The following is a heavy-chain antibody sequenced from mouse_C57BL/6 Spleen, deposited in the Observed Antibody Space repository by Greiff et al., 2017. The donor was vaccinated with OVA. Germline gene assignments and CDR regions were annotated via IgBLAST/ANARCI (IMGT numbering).Heavy chain of an antibody. D-gene: IGHD6-2*01. CDR2: ISDGGSYT. CDR3: ARDLSPYYAMDY. CDR1: GFTFSSYA. J-gene: IGHJ4*01. Sequence: EVQLVESGGGLVKPGGSLKLSCAASGFTFSSYAMSWVRQTPEKRLEWVATISDGGSYTYYPDNVKGRFTISRDNAKNNLYLQMSHLKSEDTAMYYCARDLSPYYAMDYWGQGTSVTVSS. V-gene: IGHV5-4*01.